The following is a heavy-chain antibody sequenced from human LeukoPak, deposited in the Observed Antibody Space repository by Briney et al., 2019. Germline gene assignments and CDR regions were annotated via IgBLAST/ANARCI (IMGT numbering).Heavy chain of an antibody. J-gene: IGHJ4*02. CDR2: INPNSGGT. D-gene: IGHD7-27*01. CDR1: GYTFTGYY. V-gene: IGHV1-2*02. Sequence: GASVKVSCKASGYTFTGYYMHWVRQAPGQGLEWMGWINPNSGGTNYAQKFQGRVTMTRDTSISTAYMELSRLRSDDTAVYYCARDSPVQNWVPSFDYWGQGTLVTVSS. CDR3: ARDSPVQNWVPSFDY.